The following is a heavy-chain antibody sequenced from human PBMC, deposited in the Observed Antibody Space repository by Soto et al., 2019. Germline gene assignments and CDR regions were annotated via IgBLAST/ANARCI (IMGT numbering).Heavy chain of an antibody. Sequence: PSETLSLTCAVYGGSFSGYYWSWIRQPPGKGLEWIGEINHSGSTNYNPSLKSRVTISVDTSKNQFSLKLSSVTAADTAVYYCARWSRYCSSTSCYAPQTTKLYYYYYYMDVWGKGTTVTVPS. D-gene: IGHD2-2*01. CDR2: INHSGST. CDR1: GGSFSGYY. J-gene: IGHJ6*03. V-gene: IGHV4-34*01. CDR3: ARWSRYCSSTSCYAPQTTKLYYYYYYMDV.